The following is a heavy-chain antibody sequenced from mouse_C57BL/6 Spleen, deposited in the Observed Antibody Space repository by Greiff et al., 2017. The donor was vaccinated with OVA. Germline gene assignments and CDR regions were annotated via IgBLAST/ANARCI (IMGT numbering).Heavy chain of an antibody. CDR1: GYAFSSSW. V-gene: IGHV1-82*01. J-gene: IGHJ4*01. CDR2: VYPGDGDT. CDR3: ARSLIYYYGSSGYYYAMDY. D-gene: IGHD1-1*01. Sequence: QVQLQQSGPELVKPGASVKISCKASGYAFSSSWMNWVKQRPGKGLEWIGRVYPGDGDTNYNGKFKGKATLTADKSSSTAYMQLSSLTSEDSAVYFCARSLIYYYGSSGYYYAMDYWGQGTSVTVSS.